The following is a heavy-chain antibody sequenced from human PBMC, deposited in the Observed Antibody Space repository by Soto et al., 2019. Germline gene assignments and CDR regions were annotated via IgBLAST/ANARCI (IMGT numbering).Heavy chain of an antibody. CDR2: IYYSGSP. CDR1: GGSIRSGGYY. D-gene: IGHD4-4*01. J-gene: IGHJ6*02. V-gene: IGHV4-31*03. CDR3: ARDRALQDYYDYYGMDV. Sequence: QVQLQESGPGLVKPSQTLSPTCTVSGGSIRSGGYYWSWIRQHPGKGLEWIGYIYYSGSPYYNPALKSRVTMSVDASKSRFAMKLSSVTAADTAVYYCARDRALQDYYDYYGMDVWGQGTTVTVSS.